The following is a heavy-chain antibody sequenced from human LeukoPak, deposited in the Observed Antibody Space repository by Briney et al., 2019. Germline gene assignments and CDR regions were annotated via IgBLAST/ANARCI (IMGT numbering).Heavy chain of an antibody. CDR2: IWYDGSNK. V-gene: IGHV3-33*06. CDR3: AKDRTVGASYWYFDL. J-gene: IGHJ2*01. CDR1: GFTFRNYG. D-gene: IGHD1-26*01. Sequence: GGSLRLSCAASGFTFRNYGMNWVRQAPGKGLEWVTIIWYDGSNKYYADSVKGRFTISRDSSKNTLFLHMNTLRAEDTAIYYCAKDRTVGASYWYFDLWGRGTLVTVSS.